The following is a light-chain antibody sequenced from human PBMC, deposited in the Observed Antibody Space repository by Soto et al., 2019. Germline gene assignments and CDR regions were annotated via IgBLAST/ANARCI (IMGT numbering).Light chain of an antibody. CDR3: QVWDSSSDHYV. CDR2: DDS. Sequence: SYELTQPPSVSVAPGQTARITCGGNNIGSKGVHWYQQRSGQAPVLVVYDDSDRPSGIPERFSGSNSGNTATLIISRVEAGDEAGYYCQVWDSSSDHYVFGTGTKGTVL. V-gene: IGLV3-21*02. J-gene: IGLJ1*01. CDR1: NIGSKG.